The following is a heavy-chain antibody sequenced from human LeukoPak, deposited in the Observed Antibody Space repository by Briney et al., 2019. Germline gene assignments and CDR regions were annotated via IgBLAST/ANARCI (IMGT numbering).Heavy chain of an antibody. J-gene: IGHJ4*02. CDR2: IKSDGNST. Sequence: PGGSLRLSCAASGFTFRTYWMHWVRQAPGKGLVWVSRIKSDGNSTSYADSVKGRFTISRDNSKNTLYLQMNSLRAEDTAVYYCAKDYLAGDYWGQGTLVTVSS. CDR1: GFTFRTYW. D-gene: IGHD6-19*01. V-gene: IGHV3-74*01. CDR3: AKDYLAGDY.